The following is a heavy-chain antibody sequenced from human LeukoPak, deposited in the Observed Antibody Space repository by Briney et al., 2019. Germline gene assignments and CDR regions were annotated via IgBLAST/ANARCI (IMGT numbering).Heavy chain of an antibody. CDR2: IYHSGST. Sequence: SETLSLTCTVSGYPISSGYHWGWTRQPPGKGLEWIASIYHSGSTYYKSSLKSRVTISVDTSKNQFSLKLSSVTAADTAVYFCARYSSSWYVLSLWGQGTLVTVSS. CDR3: ARYSSSWYVLSL. CDR1: GYPISSGYH. J-gene: IGHJ4*02. D-gene: IGHD6-13*01. V-gene: IGHV4-38-2*02.